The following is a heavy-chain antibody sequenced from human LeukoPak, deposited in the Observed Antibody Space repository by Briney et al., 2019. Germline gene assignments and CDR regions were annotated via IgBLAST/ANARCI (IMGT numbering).Heavy chain of an antibody. J-gene: IGHJ3*01. Sequence: GGSLRLSCSATGFTFGDYAMSWVRQAPGKGLEWVGLIRSRDYDRTTEYAASVKGRITISRDDSKSIVFLQMNSLKTDDTAVYYCSRDFSMGAFDVWGPGTMVTVSS. CDR2: IRSRDYDRTT. V-gene: IGHV3-49*04. CDR1: GFTFGDYA. CDR3: SRDFSMGAFDV. D-gene: IGHD3-3*01.